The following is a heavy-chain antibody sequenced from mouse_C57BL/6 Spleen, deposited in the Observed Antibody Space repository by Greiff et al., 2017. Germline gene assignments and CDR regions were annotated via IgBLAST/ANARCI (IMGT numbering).Heavy chain of an antibody. CDR3: ARRGGSSFFAMYY. J-gene: IGHJ4*01. D-gene: IGHD1-1*01. Sequence: VKLQQPGTELVKPGASVKLSCKASGYTFTSYWMHWVKQRPGQGLEWIGNINPSNGGTNSNEKFKSKATLTVDKSSSTAYMQLSSLTSEDSAVYYCARRGGSSFFAMYYWGQGTSVTVSS. CDR2: INPSNGGT. CDR1: GYTFTSYW. V-gene: IGHV1-53*01.